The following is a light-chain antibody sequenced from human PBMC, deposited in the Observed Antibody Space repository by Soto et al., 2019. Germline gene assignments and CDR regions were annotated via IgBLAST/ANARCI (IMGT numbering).Light chain of an antibody. Sequence: DIQLTQSPSFLSASVGDRVTITCRASQGISSYLAWYQQKPGKAPKLLIYAATTLQSGVPSRFCGSGSGTDSTLTISRLQPEDFATYYCQQRNSYPLTFGGGTKVEIK. CDR3: QQRNSYPLT. CDR2: AAT. V-gene: IGKV1-9*01. CDR1: QGISSY. J-gene: IGKJ4*01.